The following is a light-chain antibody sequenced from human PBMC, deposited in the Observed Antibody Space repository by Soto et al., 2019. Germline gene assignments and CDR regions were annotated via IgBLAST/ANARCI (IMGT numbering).Light chain of an antibody. Sequence: GLTQSPDNPALSPGERATLSCRASQSVISSCLAWYQQKPGQAPRLLIYGASTRASGIPDRFSGSGSGTDFTLTISRLEPEDFAVYYCQQYGGSPRTFGQGTKVDIK. V-gene: IGKV3-20*01. J-gene: IGKJ1*01. CDR2: GAS. CDR3: QQYGGSPRT. CDR1: QSVISSC.